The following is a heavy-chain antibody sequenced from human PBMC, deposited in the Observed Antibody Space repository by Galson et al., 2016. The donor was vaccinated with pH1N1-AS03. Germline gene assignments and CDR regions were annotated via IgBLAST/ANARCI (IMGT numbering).Heavy chain of an antibody. CDR3: ARIVVVTPSYWYFDL. CDR2: VYDSGSI. J-gene: IGHJ2*01. V-gene: IGHV4-59*08. CDR1: GGSIGSYY. Sequence: LSLTCTVSGGSIGSYYWSLIRQPPGMGLEWIGYVYDSGSINYNPSLKSRVTISVDTPKNQFSLKLSSVTAADTAVYYCARIVVVTPSYWYFDLWGRGTLVTVSS. D-gene: IGHD2-21*02.